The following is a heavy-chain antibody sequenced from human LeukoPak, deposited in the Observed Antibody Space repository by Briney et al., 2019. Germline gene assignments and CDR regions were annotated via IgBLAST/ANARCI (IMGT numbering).Heavy chain of an antibody. J-gene: IGHJ4*02. V-gene: IGHV1-18*01. Sequence: GASVKVSCKASGYTFTNYDIRWVRQAPGQGLEWMGWISGYNGNTKYAQKLQGRVTMTTDTSTSTAYMELRSLRSDDTAVYYCARALLGLGELTPFDYWGQGTLVTVSS. CDR1: GYTFTNYD. CDR2: ISGYNGNT. CDR3: ARALLGLGELTPFDY. D-gene: IGHD3-10*01.